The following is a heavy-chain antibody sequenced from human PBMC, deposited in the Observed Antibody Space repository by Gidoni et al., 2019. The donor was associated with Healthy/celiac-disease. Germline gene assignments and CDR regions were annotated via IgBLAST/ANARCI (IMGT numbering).Heavy chain of an antibody. CDR1: GFTFSSYS. V-gene: IGHV3-21*01. CDR3: ARAVPDFWSGHPLDY. J-gene: IGHJ4*02. D-gene: IGHD3-3*01. CDR2: ISSSSSYI. Sequence: EVQLVESGGGLVKPGGSLRLSCAASGFTFSSYSMNWVRQAPGKGLEWVSSISSSSSYIYYADSVKGRFTISRDNAKNSLYLQMNSLRAEDTAVYYCARAVPDFWSGHPLDYWGQGTLVTVSS.